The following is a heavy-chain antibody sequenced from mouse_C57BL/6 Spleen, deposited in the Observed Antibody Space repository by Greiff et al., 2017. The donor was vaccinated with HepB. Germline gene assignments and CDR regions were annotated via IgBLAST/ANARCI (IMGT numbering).Heavy chain of an antibody. V-gene: IGHV1-72*01. CDR1: GYTFTSYW. CDR2: IDPNSGGT. Sequence: QVQLQQPGAELVKPGASVKLSCKASGYTFTSYWMHWVKQRPGRGLEWIGRIDPNSGGTKYNEKFKSKATLTLDKPSSTAYMQLSSLTSEDSAVYYCARGPFYLSTGWYFDVWGTGTTVTVSS. CDR3: ARGPFYLSTGWYFDV. D-gene: IGHD1-1*01. J-gene: IGHJ1*03.